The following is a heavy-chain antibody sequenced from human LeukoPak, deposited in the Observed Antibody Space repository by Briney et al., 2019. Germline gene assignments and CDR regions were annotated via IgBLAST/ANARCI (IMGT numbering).Heavy chain of an antibody. CDR1: GFTFSSYE. V-gene: IGHV3-48*03. D-gene: IGHD3-10*01. CDR3: ARGSGDY. J-gene: IGHJ4*02. CDR2: ISSSGRSI. Sequence: GGSLRLSRAASGFTFSSYEMNWVRQAPGKGLEWVSYISSSGRSIYYADSMKGRFIISRDNAKNSLYLQMNSLRAEDTAVYYCARGSGDYWGQGTLVTVSS.